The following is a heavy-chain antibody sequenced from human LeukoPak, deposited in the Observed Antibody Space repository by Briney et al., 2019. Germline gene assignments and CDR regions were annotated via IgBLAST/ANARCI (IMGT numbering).Heavy chain of an antibody. J-gene: IGHJ1*01. CDR1: GFTFSDSY. CDR2: IYSGGST. D-gene: IGHD6-13*01. V-gene: IGHV3-53*01. CDR3: ARDRVAAAGHFQH. Sequence: GGSLRLSCAASGFTFSDSYMTWIRQAPGKGLEWVSVIYSGGSTYYADSVKGRFTISRDNSKNTLYLQMNSLRAEDTAVYYCARDRVAAAGHFQHWGQGTLVTVSS.